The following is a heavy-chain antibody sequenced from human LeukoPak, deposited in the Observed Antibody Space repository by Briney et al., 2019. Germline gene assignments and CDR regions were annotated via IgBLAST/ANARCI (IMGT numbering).Heavy chain of an antibody. V-gene: IGHV1-46*01. CDR3: ARGVGDSSGYYYYFDH. J-gene: IGHJ4*02. D-gene: IGHD3-22*01. Sequence: GASVKVSCKASGYTFSSYYIHWVRQAPGQGLEWMGLISPSGKTTSYAERVQGRVTMTRDTSTSTVYMEVSSLRSEDTAVYYCARGVGDSSGYYYYFDHWGQGTLGTLSS. CDR2: ISPSGKTT. CDR1: GYTFSSYY.